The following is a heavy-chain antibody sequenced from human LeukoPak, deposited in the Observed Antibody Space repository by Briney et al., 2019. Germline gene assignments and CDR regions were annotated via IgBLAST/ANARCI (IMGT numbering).Heavy chain of an antibody. CDR3: ARDIVVVVAAQYYYYYGMDV. V-gene: IGHV3-21*01. J-gene: IGHJ6*02. D-gene: IGHD2-15*01. CDR1: GFTFSSYS. CDR2: ISSSSSYI. Sequence: TGGSLRLSCAAFGFTFSSYSMNWVRQAPGKGLEWVSSISSSSSYIYYADSVKGRFTISRDNAKNSLYLQMNSLRAEDTAVYYCARDIVVVVAAQYYYYYGMDVWGQGTTVTVSS.